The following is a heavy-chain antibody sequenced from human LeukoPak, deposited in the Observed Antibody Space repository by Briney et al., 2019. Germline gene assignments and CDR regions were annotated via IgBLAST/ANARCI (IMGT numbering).Heavy chain of an antibody. Sequence: PGGCLRLACAASGFTFSSDGMHWVRQAPGKGLEWVAFIRFDGSKKYDAEYVKGRFTISRDNSKNTMYLQLNSLRTEDAAVYYCAKIMFHGGNEIFDSWGQGTLVTVSS. CDR3: AKIMFHGGNEIFDS. CDR2: IRFDGSKK. V-gene: IGHV3-30*02. CDR1: GFTFSSDG. D-gene: IGHD4-23*01. J-gene: IGHJ4*02.